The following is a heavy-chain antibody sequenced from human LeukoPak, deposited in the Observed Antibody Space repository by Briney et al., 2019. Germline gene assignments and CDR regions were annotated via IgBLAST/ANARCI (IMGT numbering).Heavy chain of an antibody. Sequence: SETLSLTCTVSGGSISSYYWSWIRQTPGKGLEWIGYIYYSGSTNFNPSLKSRVTISVDTSKNQFSLKMSSVTAADTAVYYCARDGYYYGSGSYPFDPWGQGTLVTVSS. J-gene: IGHJ5*02. D-gene: IGHD3-10*01. V-gene: IGHV4-59*01. CDR3: ARDGYYYGSGSYPFDP. CDR1: GGSISSYY. CDR2: IYYSGST.